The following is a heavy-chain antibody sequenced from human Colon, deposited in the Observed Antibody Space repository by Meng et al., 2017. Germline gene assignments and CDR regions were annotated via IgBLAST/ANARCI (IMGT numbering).Heavy chain of an antibody. V-gene: IGHV3-21*01. CDR3: TRSHSSGWTNFDY. CDR2: IHTTSAYI. Sequence: GQLGECGGGVVRPGGSLRLVCAASGFTFSDFSLNWVRQASGKGLEWVSYIHTTSAYIYYSDSVKGRFTISRDNAKNSLYLQMNSLRAEDTAVYFCTRSHSSGWTNFDYWGQGTLVTVSS. CDR1: GFTFSDFS. D-gene: IGHD6-19*01. J-gene: IGHJ4*02.